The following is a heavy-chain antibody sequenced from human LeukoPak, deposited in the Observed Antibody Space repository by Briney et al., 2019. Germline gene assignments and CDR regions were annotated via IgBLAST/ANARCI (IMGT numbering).Heavy chain of an antibody. D-gene: IGHD2-15*01. CDR2: IKTKTDGGTT. Sequence: GGSLRLSCAASGFTFSTAWMTWVRQAPGKGLEWVGRIKTKTDGGTTDYAAPVKGRFTISRDDSKNTLYLQMNSLKTEDTAVYYCTHPSGGSLVNWGQGTLVAVSS. CDR3: THPSGGSLVN. CDR1: GFTFSTAW. V-gene: IGHV3-15*01. J-gene: IGHJ4*02.